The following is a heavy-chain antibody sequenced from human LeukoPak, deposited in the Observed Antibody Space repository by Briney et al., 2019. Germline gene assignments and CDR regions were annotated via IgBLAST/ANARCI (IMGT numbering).Heavy chain of an antibody. Sequence: SQTLSLTCAISGDSVSSNSAAWNWIRQSPSRGLVWLGRTYYRSKWYNDYAVSVKSRMTINPDTSKNQFSLQLNSVTPEDTAVYYCARELREYYGSGTYWYFDLWGRGTLVTVSS. D-gene: IGHD3-10*01. CDR3: ARELREYYGSGTYWYFDL. V-gene: IGHV6-1*01. CDR2: TYYRSKWYN. J-gene: IGHJ2*01. CDR1: GDSVSSNSAA.